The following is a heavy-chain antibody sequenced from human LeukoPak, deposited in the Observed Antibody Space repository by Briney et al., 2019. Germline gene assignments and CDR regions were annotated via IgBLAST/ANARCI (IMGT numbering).Heavy chain of an antibody. J-gene: IGHJ4*02. V-gene: IGHV1-18*01. Sequence: ASVKVSCKASGYTFTSYGISWVRQAPGQGLEWMGWISAYNGNTNYAQKLQGRVTMTTDTSTSTAYMELRSLRSDGTAVYYCARDRFWRAGPPSFDYWGQGTLVTVSS. CDR3: ARDRFWRAGPPSFDY. D-gene: IGHD3-3*01. CDR2: ISAYNGNT. CDR1: GYTFTSYG.